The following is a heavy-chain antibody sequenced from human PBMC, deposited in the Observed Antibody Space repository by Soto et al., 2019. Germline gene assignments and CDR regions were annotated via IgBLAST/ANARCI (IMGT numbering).Heavy chain of an antibody. Sequence: QVQLVQSGAEVKKPGASVKVSCKASGYTFTSYGISWVRQAPGQGLEWMGWISAYNGNTNYAQKLQGRVTMTTDRSTSRGYLELRSSRTHDKAVYYCAKDHSFGGPFEPWGQGTLVTDSS. CDR3: AKDHSFGGPFEP. D-gene: IGHD3-10*01. CDR2: ISAYNGNT. CDR1: GYTFTSYG. V-gene: IGHV1-18*01. J-gene: IGHJ5*02.